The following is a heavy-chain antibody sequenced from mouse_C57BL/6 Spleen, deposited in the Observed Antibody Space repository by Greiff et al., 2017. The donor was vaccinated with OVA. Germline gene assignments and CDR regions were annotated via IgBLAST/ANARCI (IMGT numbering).Heavy chain of an antibody. V-gene: IGHV5-6*01. J-gene: IGHJ2*01. CDR1: GFTFSSYG. CDR3: ARHEGVDY. Sequence: EVNVVESGGDLVKPGGSLKLSCAASGFTFSSYGMSWVRQTPDKRLEWVATISSGGSYTYYPDSVKGRFTISRDNAKNTLYLQMSSLKSEDTAMYYCARHEGVDYWGQGTTLTVSS. CDR2: ISSGGSYT.